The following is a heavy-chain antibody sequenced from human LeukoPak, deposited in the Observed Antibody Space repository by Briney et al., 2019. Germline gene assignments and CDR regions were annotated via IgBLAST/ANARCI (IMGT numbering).Heavy chain of an antibody. J-gene: IGHJ3*02. CDR1: GGSISSYY. Sequence: PSETLSLTCTVSGGSISSYYWSWIRQPPGKGLEWIGYIYYSGSTNYNPSLKSRVTISVDTSKNQFSLKLSSVTAADTAVYYCASIAVGATGVAFDIWGQGTMVTVSS. V-gene: IGHV4-59*12. CDR2: IYYSGST. CDR3: ASIAVGATGVAFDI. D-gene: IGHD1-26*01.